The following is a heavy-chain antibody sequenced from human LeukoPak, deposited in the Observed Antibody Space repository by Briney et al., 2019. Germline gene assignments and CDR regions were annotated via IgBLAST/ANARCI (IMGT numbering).Heavy chain of an antibody. J-gene: IGHJ4*02. CDR1: GFTFSSYS. V-gene: IGHV3-21*01. D-gene: IGHD4-11*01. Sequence: GGSLRLSCGASGFTFSSYSMNWVRQAPGKGLEWVSSITSSSSYIYYADSVKGRFTISRHNAKNSLYLQLNSLRAEDTAVYYCVRLYDDYTNGHFDSWGQGTLVTVSS. CDR2: ITSSSSYI. CDR3: VRLYDDYTNGHFDS.